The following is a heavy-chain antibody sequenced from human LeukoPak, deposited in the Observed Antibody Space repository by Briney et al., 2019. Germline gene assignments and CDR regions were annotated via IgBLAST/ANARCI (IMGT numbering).Heavy chain of an antibody. V-gene: IGHV1-46*01. Sequence: VASVKVSCKASGYTFTGYYMHWVRQAPGQGLEWMGMINPSGGSTRYAQKFQGRFTMTRDTSTSTVYMELSTLRSEDTAVYYCARESDFSTSIADDYWGQGTLVTVSS. J-gene: IGHJ4*02. D-gene: IGHD6-13*01. CDR3: ARESDFSTSIADDY. CDR1: GYTFTGYY. CDR2: INPSGGST.